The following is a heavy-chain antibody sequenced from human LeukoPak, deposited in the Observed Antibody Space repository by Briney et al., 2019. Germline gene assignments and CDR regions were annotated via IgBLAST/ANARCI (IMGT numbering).Heavy chain of an antibody. J-gene: IGHJ4*02. D-gene: IGHD3-16*01. V-gene: IGHV4-39*01. CDR2: IYYSGST. CDR1: GGSISSSSYY. CDR3: AGGDYVWGSYR. Sequence: SGTLSLTCTVSGGSISSSSYYWGWIRQPPGKGLEWIGSIYYSGSTYYNPSLKSRVTISVDTSKNQFSLKLSSVTAADTAVYYCAGGDYVWGSYRWGQGTLVTVSS.